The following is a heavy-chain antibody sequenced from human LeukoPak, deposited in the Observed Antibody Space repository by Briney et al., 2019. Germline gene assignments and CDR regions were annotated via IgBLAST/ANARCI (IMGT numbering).Heavy chain of an antibody. J-gene: IGHJ4*02. V-gene: IGHV3-7*01. CDR3: ARDLWGSYSTGSYLDY. CDR2: IKEDGSVM. CDR1: GFSFTNYW. Sequence: GGSLRLSCAVSGFSFTNYWMSWVRQAPGKGLEWVANIKEDGSVMYYVDSLKGRFTISRDSAQNSLYLQMNSLRVEDTAVYFCARDLWGSYSTGSYLDYWGQGALVTVSS. D-gene: IGHD6-19*01.